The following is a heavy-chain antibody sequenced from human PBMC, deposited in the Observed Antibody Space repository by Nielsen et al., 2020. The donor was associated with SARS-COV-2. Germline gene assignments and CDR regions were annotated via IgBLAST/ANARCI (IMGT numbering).Heavy chain of an antibody. CDR2: ISGNGDRT. V-gene: IGHV3-23*01. Sequence: WGSLRLSCAASGFTFSSYGMHWVRQAPGMGLEWVSAISGNGDRTYYADSVKGRFTISRDNSKNTLYLQMNSLRAEDTAVYYCAKGDRYCGGDCYADAFVFWGQGTMVTV. J-gene: IGHJ3*01. CDR1: GFTFSSYG. D-gene: IGHD2-21*02. CDR3: AKGDRYCGGDCYADAFVF.